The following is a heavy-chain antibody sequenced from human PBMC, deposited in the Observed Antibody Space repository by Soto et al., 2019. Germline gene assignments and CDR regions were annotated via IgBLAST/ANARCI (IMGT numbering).Heavy chain of an antibody. CDR2: ISSSSSTI. CDR1: GFTFSSYS. V-gene: IGHV3-48*01. Sequence: GGSLRLSCAASGFTFSSYSMNWVRQAPGKGLEWVSYISSSSSTIYYADSVKGRFTISRDNAKNSLYLQMNSLRAEDTAVYYCARDHYYDILTGYSGPPQIDYWGQGTLVTVSS. J-gene: IGHJ4*02. CDR3: ARDHYYDILTGYSGPPQIDY. D-gene: IGHD3-9*01.